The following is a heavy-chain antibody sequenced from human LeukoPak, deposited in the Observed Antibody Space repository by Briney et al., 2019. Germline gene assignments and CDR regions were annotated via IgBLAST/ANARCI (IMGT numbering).Heavy chain of an antibody. CDR1: GFTFSSYV. CDR3: AKGSKGTYDY. J-gene: IGHJ4*02. CDR2: ILGNGDRT. Sequence: PGGSLRLSCVASGFTFSSYVMAWVRQAPGKGLEGGSSILGNGDRTYYADSVKGRFTISRDNSKNTLYLQMNSLRAEDTAMYYCAKGSKGTYDYWGQGTLVTVSS. V-gene: IGHV3-23*01.